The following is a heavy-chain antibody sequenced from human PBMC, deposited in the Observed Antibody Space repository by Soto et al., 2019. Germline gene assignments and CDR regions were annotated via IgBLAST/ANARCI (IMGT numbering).Heavy chain of an antibody. D-gene: IGHD1-1*01. J-gene: IGHJ6*02. CDR3: ARDHGTYYYYYGTDV. Sequence: EVQLVESGGGLVQPGGSLRLSCAASGFTFSSYWMSWVRQAPGKGLEWVANIKQDGSEKYYVDSVKGRFTISRDNAKNSLYLQMNSLRAEDTAVYYCARDHGTYYYYYGTDVWGQGTTVTVSS. V-gene: IGHV3-7*05. CDR1: GFTFSSYW. CDR2: IKQDGSEK.